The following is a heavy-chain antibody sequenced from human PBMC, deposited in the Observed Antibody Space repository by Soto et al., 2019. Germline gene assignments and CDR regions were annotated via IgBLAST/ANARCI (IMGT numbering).Heavy chain of an antibody. Sequence: SEALSVSCTVSVGSVSIGSYYWSWIRRPPGKGLEWIGYIYYSGSTNYNPSLKSRVTISVDTSKNQLSLKLSSVTAADTAVYYCAIGSSTTGAFDIWGQGTMVTVSS. CDR2: IYYSGST. J-gene: IGHJ3*02. CDR3: AIGSSTTGAFDI. D-gene: IGHD1-1*01. V-gene: IGHV4-61*01. CDR1: VGSVSIGSYY.